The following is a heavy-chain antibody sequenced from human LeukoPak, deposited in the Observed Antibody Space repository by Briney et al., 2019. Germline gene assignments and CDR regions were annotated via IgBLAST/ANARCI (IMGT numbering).Heavy chain of an antibody. CDR3: ARAADRVTIFGVALNWFDP. J-gene: IGHJ5*02. Sequence: PSETLSLTCTVSGGSISSYYWSWIRQPPGKGLEWIGYIYYSGSTNYNPFLKSRVTISVDTSKNQFSLKLSSVTAADTAVYYCARAADRVTIFGVALNWFDPWGQGTLVTVSS. CDR1: GGSISSYY. CDR2: IYYSGST. V-gene: IGHV4-59*01. D-gene: IGHD3-3*01.